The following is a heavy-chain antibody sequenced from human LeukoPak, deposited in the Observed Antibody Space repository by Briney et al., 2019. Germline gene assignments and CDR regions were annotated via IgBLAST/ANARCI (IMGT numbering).Heavy chain of an antibody. V-gene: IGHV1-8*01. J-gene: IGHJ5*02. D-gene: IGHD6-13*01. CDR2: MNPNSGNT. Sequence: ASVKVSCKASGYTFTSYDINRVRQATGQGLEWMGWMNPNSGNTGYAQKFQGRVTMTRNTSISTAYMELSSPRSEDTAVYYCARVPSSSWYWFDPWGQGTLVTVSS. CDR3: ARVPSSSWYWFDP. CDR1: GYTFTSYD.